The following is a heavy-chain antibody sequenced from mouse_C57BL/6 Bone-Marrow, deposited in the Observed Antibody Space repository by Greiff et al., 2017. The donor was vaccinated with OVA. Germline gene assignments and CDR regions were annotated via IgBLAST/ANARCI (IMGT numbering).Heavy chain of an antibody. CDR3: ASYYFDY. J-gene: IGHJ2*01. CDR1: GYSITSGYY. V-gene: IGHV3-6*01. CDR2: ISYDGSN. Sequence: EVQLQQSGPGLVKPSQSLSLTCSVTGYSITSGYYWNWIRQFPGNKLEWMGYISYDGSNNYNPSLKNRISITRDTSKNQFFLKLNSVTTEDTATYYCASYYFDYWGQGTTLTVSS.